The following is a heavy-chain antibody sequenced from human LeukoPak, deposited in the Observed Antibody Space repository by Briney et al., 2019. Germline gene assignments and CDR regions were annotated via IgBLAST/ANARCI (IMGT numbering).Heavy chain of an antibody. D-gene: IGHD1-26*01. J-gene: IGHJ4*02. CDR2: IYHSGST. CDR3: ALGGGSYIIPFDY. CDR1: GYSISNGYY. Sequence: PSETLSLTCAVSGYSISNGYYWGWIRQPPGKGLEWIGSIYHSGSTYYNPSLKSRVTISVDTSKNQFSLKLSSVTAADTAVYYCALGGGSYIIPFDYWGQGTLVTVSS. V-gene: IGHV4-38-2*01.